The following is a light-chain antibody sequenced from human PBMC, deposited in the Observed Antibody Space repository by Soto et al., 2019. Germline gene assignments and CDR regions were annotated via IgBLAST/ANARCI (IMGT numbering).Light chain of an antibody. CDR2: WAS. CDR3: HQYYSTPST. J-gene: IGKJ2*01. V-gene: IGKV4-1*01. CDR1: QSLLYSSNNRNY. Sequence: DIVMTQSPDSLAVSLGERATINCKSSQSLLYSSNNRNYLAWYQQKPGQPPKLLIYWASTRESGVPDRFSGSGSGTDFTLTISSLQAADVAVYYCHQYYSTPSTFGQGTKLEIK.